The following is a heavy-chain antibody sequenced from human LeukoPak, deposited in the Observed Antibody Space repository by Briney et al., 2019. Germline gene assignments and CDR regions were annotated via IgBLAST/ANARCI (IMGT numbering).Heavy chain of an antibody. V-gene: IGHV1-69*05. CDR2: IIPIFGTA. J-gene: IGHJ4*02. D-gene: IGHD1-26*01. CDR1: GGTFSSYA. Sequence: ASVKVSCKASGGTFSSYAISWVRQAPGQGLEWMGRIIPIFGTANYAQKFQGRVTITTDESTSTAYIELSSLRSEDTAVYYCAYSGSYDSPIDYWGRGTLVTVSS. CDR3: AYSGSYDSPIDY.